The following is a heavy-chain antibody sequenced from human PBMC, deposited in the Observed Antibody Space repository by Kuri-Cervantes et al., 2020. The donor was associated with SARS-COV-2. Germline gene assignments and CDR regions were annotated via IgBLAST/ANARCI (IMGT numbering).Heavy chain of an antibody. CDR1: GYTFSDYY. CDR3: STFPTVVGYYYNAVDV. CDR2: IKSKSDGETT. J-gene: IGHJ6*02. V-gene: IGHV3-15*01. Sequence: GESLKISCAASGYTFSDYYMSWVRQVPGKGLEWVGRIKSKSDGETTDYAAPVQGRFTISRDDSKNTLYLQMNILKAEDTAVYYCSTFPTVVGYYYNAVDVWGQGTTVTVSS. D-gene: IGHD4-23*01.